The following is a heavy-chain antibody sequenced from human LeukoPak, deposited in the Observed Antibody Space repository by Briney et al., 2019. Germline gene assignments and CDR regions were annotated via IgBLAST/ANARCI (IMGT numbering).Heavy chain of an antibody. CDR3: ARVRVVTATAGYYYFGY. V-gene: IGHV3-23*01. D-gene: IGHD2-21*02. CDR1: GFTFSSYA. CDR2: ISGSGGST. J-gene: IGHJ4*02. Sequence: GGSLRLSCAASGFTFSSYAMSWVRQAPGKGLEWVSAISGSGGSTYYADSVKGRFTISRDNSKNTLYLQMNSLRAEDTAVYYCARVRVVTATAGYYYFGYWGQGTLVTVSS.